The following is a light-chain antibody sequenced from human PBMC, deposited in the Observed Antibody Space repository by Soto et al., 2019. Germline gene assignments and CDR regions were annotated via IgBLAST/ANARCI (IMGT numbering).Light chain of an antibody. V-gene: IGKV3-20*01. Sequence: EIVLTQSPGTLSLSPGERATLSCRASQSVSSSYLAWYQQKPGQAPRLLIYGASSRATGIPDRFSGSGSGTDFTLTISRLEPEDFVVYYCQQYGSSPLITFGQGTRLEMK. J-gene: IGKJ5*01. CDR2: GAS. CDR3: QQYGSSPLIT. CDR1: QSVSSSY.